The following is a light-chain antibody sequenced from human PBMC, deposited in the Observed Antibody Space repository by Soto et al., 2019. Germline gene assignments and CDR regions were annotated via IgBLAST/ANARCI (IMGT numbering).Light chain of an antibody. CDR1: SSDVGSYNR. J-gene: IGLJ3*02. CDR2: QVS. Sequence: QSALTQPPSVSGSPGQSVTISCTGTSSDVGSYNRVSWYQQPPGTAPKLMIYQVSNRPSGVPDRFSGYKSGNTASLTISVLQAEDEADYYCSSYTSSSTWVFGGGTQLTVL. V-gene: IGLV2-18*02. CDR3: SSYTSSSTWV.